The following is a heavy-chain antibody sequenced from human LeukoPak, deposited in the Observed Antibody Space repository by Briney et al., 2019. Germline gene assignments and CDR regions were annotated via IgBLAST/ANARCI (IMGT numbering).Heavy chain of an antibody. CDR3: ARRVLRRGYSGYGGLDY. Sequence: SVKVSCKASGGTFSSYAISWVRQAPGQGLEWMGGIIPIFGTTNYAQRFQGRVTITADESTSTAYMELNSLRSEDTAVYYCARRVLRRGYSGYGGLDYWGQGTLVTVSS. J-gene: IGHJ4*02. V-gene: IGHV1-69*13. D-gene: IGHD5-12*01. CDR1: GGTFSSYA. CDR2: IIPIFGTT.